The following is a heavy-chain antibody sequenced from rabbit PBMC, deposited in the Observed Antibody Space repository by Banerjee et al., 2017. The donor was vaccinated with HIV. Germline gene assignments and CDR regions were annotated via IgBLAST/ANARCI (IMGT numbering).Heavy chain of an antibody. CDR2: INTSSGNT. Sequence: QEQLEESGGDLVKPEGSLTLTCTASGFSFSNKYVMCWVRQAPGKGLVWIACINTSSGNTDYATWAKGRFTIPKTPSTTVTLQMPSLTAADTASYIYPSELAGVIGGNYGFWGPATLVTVS. V-gene: IGHV1S45*01. D-gene: IGHD4-1*01. J-gene: IGHJ4*01. CDR1: GFSFSNKYV. CDR3: PSELAGVIGGNYGF.